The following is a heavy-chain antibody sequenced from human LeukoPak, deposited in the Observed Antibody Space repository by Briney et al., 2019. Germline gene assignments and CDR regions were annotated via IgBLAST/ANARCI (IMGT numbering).Heavy chain of an antibody. V-gene: IGHV3-49*03. CDR1: GFTFGDFS. Sequence: GGSLRLSCTGSGFTFGDFSITWFRQAPGEGREWVGFISSKPYGATPEYAASVRGRFIISRDDSKSIAHLQMNSLKVEDSAVYFCTRANTVFTDYWGQGTPVTVSS. CDR2: ISSKPYGATP. CDR3: TRANTVFTDY. J-gene: IGHJ4*02. D-gene: IGHD4-11*01.